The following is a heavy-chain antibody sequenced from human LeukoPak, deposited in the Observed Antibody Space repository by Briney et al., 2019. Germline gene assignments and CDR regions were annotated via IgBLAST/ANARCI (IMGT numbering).Heavy chain of an antibody. J-gene: IGHJ4*02. Sequence: GGSLRLSCAASGFTFSIYWMHWVRQAPGQGLVWVSYMNSDGSITNYADSVKGRFTISRDNAKLTLYLQMNSLGVEDTGIYYCAKENESPDLWGQGTLVTVSS. D-gene: IGHD3/OR15-3a*01. CDR2: MNSDGSIT. V-gene: IGHV3-74*01. CDR3: AKENESPDL. CDR1: GFTFSIYW.